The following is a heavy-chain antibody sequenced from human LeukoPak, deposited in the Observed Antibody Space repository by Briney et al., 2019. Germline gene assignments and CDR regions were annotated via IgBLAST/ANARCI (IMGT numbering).Heavy chain of an antibody. J-gene: IGHJ1*01. D-gene: IGHD3-22*01. CDR3: AKGRYYYDSSGYTEYFQH. Sequence: GGSLRLSCAASGFTFSSYAMSWVRQAPAKGLEWVSDISGSGGSTYYADSVKGRFPISRDNSKNTLYLQMNSLRAEDTAVYYCAKGRYYYDSSGYTEYFQHWGQGTLVTVSS. CDR1: GFTFSSYA. V-gene: IGHV3-23*01. CDR2: ISGSGGST.